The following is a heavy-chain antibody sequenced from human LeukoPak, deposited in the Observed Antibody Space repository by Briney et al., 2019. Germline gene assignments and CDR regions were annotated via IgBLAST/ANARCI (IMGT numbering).Heavy chain of an antibody. V-gene: IGHV4-34*01. J-gene: IGHJ6*02. Sequence: KTSETLSLTCAVYGGSFSGYYWSWIRQPPGKGLEWIGEINHSGSTNYNPSLKSRVTISVDTSKNQFSLKPSSVTAADTAVYYCARGRYSGYNYYYGMDVWGQGTTVTVSS. D-gene: IGHD5-12*01. CDR3: ARGRYSGYNYYYGMDV. CDR2: INHSGST. CDR1: GGSFSGYY.